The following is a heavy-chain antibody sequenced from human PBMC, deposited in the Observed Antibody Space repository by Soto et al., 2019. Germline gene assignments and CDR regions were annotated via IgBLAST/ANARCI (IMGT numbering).Heavy chain of an antibody. CDR3: ARSYSSGWEFDY. Sequence: GGSLRLSSGASGFTFSNYYRSWIRQAPGKGLEWVSYISSTGRTIYYADSVKGRFTVSRDNAQNSLSLQLNSLRVEDTAVYYCARSYSSGWEFDYWGQGTQVTVSS. D-gene: IGHD6-19*01. CDR1: GFTFSNYY. CDR2: ISSTGRTI. J-gene: IGHJ4*02. V-gene: IGHV3-11*01.